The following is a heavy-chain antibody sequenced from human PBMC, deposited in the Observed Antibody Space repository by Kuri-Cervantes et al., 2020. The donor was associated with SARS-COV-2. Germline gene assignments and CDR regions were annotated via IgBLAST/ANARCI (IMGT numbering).Heavy chain of an antibody. J-gene: IGHJ4*02. Sequence: GSLRLSCTVSGVSISSTSYYWGWVRQPPGKGLEWIGSIYYSGSTYYNPSLKSRVTISVDTSKNQFSLKLSSVTAADTAVYYCARHVVSGWSGYFDYWGQGTLVTVSS. CDR3: ARHVVSGWSGYFDY. V-gene: IGHV4-39*01. D-gene: IGHD3-3*01. CDR1: GVSISSTSYY. CDR2: IYYSGST.